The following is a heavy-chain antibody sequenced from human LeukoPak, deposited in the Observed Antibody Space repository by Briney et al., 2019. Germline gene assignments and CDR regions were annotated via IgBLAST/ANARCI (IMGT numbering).Heavy chain of an antibody. CDR3: ARAGDEDYDYVWGRYRYSVFDY. D-gene: IGHD3-16*02. Sequence: EASVKVSCKASGGTFSSYAISWVRQAPGQGLEWMGRIIPILGIANYAQKLQGRVTITADKSTSTAYMELSSLRSEDTAVYYCARAGDEDYDYVWGRYRYSVFDYWGQGTLVPVSS. CDR1: GGTFSSYA. V-gene: IGHV1-69*04. J-gene: IGHJ4*02. CDR2: IIPILGIA.